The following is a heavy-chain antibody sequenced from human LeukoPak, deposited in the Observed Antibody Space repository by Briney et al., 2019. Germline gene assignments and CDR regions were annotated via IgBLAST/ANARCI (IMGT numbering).Heavy chain of an antibody. CDR2: IYSGGST. CDR1: GFTVSSNY. D-gene: IGHD6-13*01. J-gene: IGHJ6*02. CDR3: ASRISRYYSSSWEKDGMDV. V-gene: IGHV3-66*02. Sequence: GGSLRLSCAASGFTVSSNYMSWVRQAPGKGLGWVSAIYSGGSTYYADSGKVRCTISRDNAKNALYIQMNSLRAEDTAVYYCASRISRYYSSSWEKDGMDVWGQGTTVTVSS.